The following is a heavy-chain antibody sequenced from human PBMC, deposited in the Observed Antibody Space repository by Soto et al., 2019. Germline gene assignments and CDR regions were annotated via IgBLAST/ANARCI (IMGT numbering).Heavy chain of an antibody. D-gene: IGHD4-17*01. CDR2: IYYSGST. J-gene: IGHJ4*02. CDR1: GGSISSGGYY. V-gene: IGHV4-31*03. CDR3: ARVRGWTLTTRPPYVDY. Sequence: QVQLQESGPGLVKPSQTLSLTCTVSGGSISSGGYYWSWIRQHPGKGLEWIGYIYYSGSTYYNPSRKSRVTISVDTSKNQFSLKLSSVTAADTAVYYCARVRGWTLTTRPPYVDYWGQGTLVTVSS.